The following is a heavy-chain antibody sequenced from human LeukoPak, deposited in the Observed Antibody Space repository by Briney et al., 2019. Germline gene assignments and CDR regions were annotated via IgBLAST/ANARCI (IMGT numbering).Heavy chain of an antibody. Sequence: PGGSLRLSCAVSGITLSNYDMSWVRQAPGKGLEWVAGISDSGGRTKYADSVKGRFTISRDNSKNTLYLQMNSLRAEDTAVYFCAKRGVVIRVILVGFHKEAYYFDSWGQGALVTVSS. J-gene: IGHJ4*02. CDR2: ISDSGGRT. CDR1: GITLSNYD. CDR3: AKRGVVIRVILVGFHKEAYYFDS. D-gene: IGHD3-22*01. V-gene: IGHV3-23*01.